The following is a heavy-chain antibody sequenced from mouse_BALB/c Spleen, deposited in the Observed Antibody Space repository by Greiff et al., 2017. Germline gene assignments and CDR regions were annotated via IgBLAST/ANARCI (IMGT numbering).Heavy chain of an antibody. CDR2: ISSGGSYT. Sequence: EVMLVESGGGLVKPGGSLKLSCAASGFTFSSYTMSWVRQTPEKRLEWVATISSGGSYTYYPDSVKGRFTISRDNAKNTLYLQMSSLKSEDTAMYYCTRPIYYDYAYWYFDVWGAGTTVTVSS. CDR1: GFTFSSYT. V-gene: IGHV5-6-4*01. D-gene: IGHD2-4*01. CDR3: TRPIYYDYAYWYFDV. J-gene: IGHJ1*01.